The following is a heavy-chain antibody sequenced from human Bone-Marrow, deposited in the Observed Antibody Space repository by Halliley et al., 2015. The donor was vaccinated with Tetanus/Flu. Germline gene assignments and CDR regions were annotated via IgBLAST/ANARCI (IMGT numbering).Heavy chain of an antibody. V-gene: IGHV4-4*02. CDR1: GGSLSSTNC. Sequence: TLSLTCTVSGGSLSSTNCWGWVRQPPGKGLEWIGEICHDGSTNYNPSLQSRVTISTGTSENHLSLRVTSVTAADTAIYYCARASGNAFDVWGPGTLVTVSS. CDR2: ICHDGST. J-gene: IGHJ3*01. CDR3: ARASGNAFDV.